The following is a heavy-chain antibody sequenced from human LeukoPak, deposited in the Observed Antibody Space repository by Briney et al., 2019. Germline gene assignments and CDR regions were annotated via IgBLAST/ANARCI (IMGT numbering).Heavy chain of an antibody. Sequence: GGSLRLSCAASGFTISSYGMNWVRQAPGKGLAWISFISSSSSTMYYADSVKGRFTISRDNAKNSLYLQMNSLRAEDTAVYYCARESYDILTGYYTYYYYYYMDVWGKGTTVTVSS. D-gene: IGHD3-9*01. V-gene: IGHV3-48*01. J-gene: IGHJ6*03. CDR3: ARESYDILTGYYTYYYYYYMDV. CDR2: ISSSSSTM. CDR1: GFTISSYG.